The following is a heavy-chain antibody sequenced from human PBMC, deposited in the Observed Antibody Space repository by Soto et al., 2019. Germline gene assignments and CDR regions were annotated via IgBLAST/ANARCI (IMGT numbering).Heavy chain of an antibody. CDR1: GGSIDRSNYY. J-gene: IGHJ4*02. Sequence: QLQLQESGPGLVKPSETLSLTCNVSGGSIDRSNYYWDWLRQPPGKGLEWIGTTYYNGNAYYNPSLNSRVSLSVDTSKNHFSLQLVSVTAADTAVYYCARHFVAVVIKGWGYWGQGTLVTVSS. V-gene: IGHV4-39*01. CDR3: ARHFVAVVIKGWGY. D-gene: IGHD3-10*01. CDR2: TYYNGNA.